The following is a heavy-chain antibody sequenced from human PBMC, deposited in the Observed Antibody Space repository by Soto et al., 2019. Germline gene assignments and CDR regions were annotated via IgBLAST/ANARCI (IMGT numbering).Heavy chain of an antibody. Sequence: PGGSLRLSCAASGFTFEDYAMHWVRQAPGKGLEWVSGISWNSDSIGYADSVKGRFTISRDNGKNSLYLQMNSLRVEDTALYYCAKIPYGSGSFHFDYWGQGPLVTVSS. V-gene: IGHV3-9*01. CDR1: GFTFEDYA. J-gene: IGHJ4*02. CDR2: ISWNSDSI. D-gene: IGHD3-10*01. CDR3: AKIPYGSGSFHFDY.